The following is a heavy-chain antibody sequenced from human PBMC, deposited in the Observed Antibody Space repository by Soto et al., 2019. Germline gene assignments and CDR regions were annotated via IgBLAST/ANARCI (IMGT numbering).Heavy chain of an antibody. J-gene: IGHJ4*02. CDR1: GGSIISGGYS. CDR3: ARGRIGSYGNFDY. Sequence: PSETLSLTCAVAGGSIISGGYSWSWIRKPPGKGLEWIGYIYHSGSTYYNPSLKSRVTISVDRSKNQFSLKLSSVTAADTAVYYCARGRIGSYGNFDYWGQGTLVTVSS. D-gene: IGHD1-26*01. CDR2: IYHSGST. V-gene: IGHV4-30-2*01.